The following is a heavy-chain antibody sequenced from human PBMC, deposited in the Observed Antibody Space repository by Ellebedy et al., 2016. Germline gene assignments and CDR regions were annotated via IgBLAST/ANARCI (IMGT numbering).Heavy chain of an antibody. Sequence: GESLKISCAASGFTFSSYGMHWVRQAPGKGLEWVAVIWYDGSDKYYANSVEGRFTISRDNSKNTLYLQMNSLRAEDTAVYYCARVSSIAARGYYGMDVWGQGTTVTVSS. CDR2: IWYDGSDK. CDR3: ARVSSIAARGYYGMDV. CDR1: GFTFSSYG. V-gene: IGHV3-33*01. D-gene: IGHD6-6*01. J-gene: IGHJ6*02.